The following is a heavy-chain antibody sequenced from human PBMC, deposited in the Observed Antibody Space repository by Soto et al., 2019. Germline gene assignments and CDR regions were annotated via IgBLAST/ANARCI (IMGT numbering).Heavy chain of an antibody. V-gene: IGHV3-23*01. CDR3: AKDPRGGERGYYFDY. J-gene: IGHJ4*02. Sequence: TGGSLRLSCAASGFTFSSYAMSWVRQAPGKGLEWVSAISGSGGSTYYADSVKGRFTISRDNSKNTLYLQMNSLRAEDTAVYYCAKDPRGGERGYYFDYWGQGTLVTVSS. CDR1: GFTFSSYA. CDR2: ISGSGGST. D-gene: IGHD2-21*01.